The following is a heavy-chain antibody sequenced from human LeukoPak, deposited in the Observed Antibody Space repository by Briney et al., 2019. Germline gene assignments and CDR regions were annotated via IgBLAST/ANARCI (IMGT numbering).Heavy chain of an antibody. V-gene: IGHV3-53*01. D-gene: IGHD3-22*01. CDR3: AREGYSSGYWPTPRATGYFDL. Sequence: GGSLRLSCAGSGFIFNNYAMHWVRQPPGKGLEWVSVIYSGGSTYYADSVKGRFTISRDNSKNTLYLQMNSLRAEDTAVYYCAREGYSSGYWPTPRATGYFDLWGRGTLVTVSS. CDR1: GFIFNNYA. CDR2: IYSGGST. J-gene: IGHJ2*01.